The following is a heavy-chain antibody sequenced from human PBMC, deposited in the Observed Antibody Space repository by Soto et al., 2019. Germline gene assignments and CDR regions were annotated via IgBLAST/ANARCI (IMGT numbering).Heavy chain of an antibody. D-gene: IGHD3-10*01. Sequence: HLGGSLRLSCAPSGFPFSTYGMHWVRQAPGKGLEWVAVIWYDGSNQYYAGSVKVRFTISRDNSKNMLYLQMNSLRAEDTAVYYCARDLGAFNYGSAYFDYWGQGTPVTVSS. V-gene: IGHV3-33*01. J-gene: IGHJ4*02. CDR1: GFPFSTYG. CDR2: IWYDGSNQ. CDR3: ARDLGAFNYGSAYFDY.